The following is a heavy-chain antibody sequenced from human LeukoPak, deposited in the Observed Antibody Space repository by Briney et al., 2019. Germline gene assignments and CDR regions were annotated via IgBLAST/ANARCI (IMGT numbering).Heavy chain of an antibody. D-gene: IGHD4-23*01. CDR3: ARGHYGGNSG. J-gene: IGHJ4*02. Sequence: PSETLSLTCAVYGGSFSGYYWSWIRQPPGKGLEWIGEINHSGSTNYNPSLKSRVTISVDTSKNQFSLKLSSVTAADTAVYYCARGHYGGNSGWGQGTLVTVSS. CDR1: GGSFSGYY. CDR2: INHSGST. V-gene: IGHV4-34*01.